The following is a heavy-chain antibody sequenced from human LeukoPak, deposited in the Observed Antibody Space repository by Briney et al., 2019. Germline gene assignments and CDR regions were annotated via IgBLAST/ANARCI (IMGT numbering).Heavy chain of an antibody. CDR3: ARGPDCTNGVCYLPFDY. CDR2: INHSGST. CDR1: GGSFSGYY. V-gene: IGHV4-34*01. D-gene: IGHD2-8*01. Sequence: TSETLSLTCAVYGGSFSGYYWSWIRQPPGKGLEWIGEINHSGSTNYNPSLKSRVTISVDTSKNQSSLKLSSVTAADTAVYYCARGPDCTNGVCYLPFDYWGQGTLVTVSS. J-gene: IGHJ4*02.